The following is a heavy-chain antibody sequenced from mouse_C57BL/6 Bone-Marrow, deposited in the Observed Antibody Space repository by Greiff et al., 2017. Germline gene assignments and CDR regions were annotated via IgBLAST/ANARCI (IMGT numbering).Heavy chain of an antibody. CDR3: AGGGMGYAMDY. J-gene: IGHJ4*01. V-gene: IGHV1-19*01. Sequence: EVQLQESGPVLAKPGASVKMSCKASGYTFTDYYMNWVKQSPGKSLEWIGVINPYNGGTSYNQKFKGKATLTVDKSSSTAYMGLNSLTSEDSAVYYCAGGGMGYAMDYWGQGTSVTVSS. CDR1: GYTFTDYY. CDR2: INPYNGGT.